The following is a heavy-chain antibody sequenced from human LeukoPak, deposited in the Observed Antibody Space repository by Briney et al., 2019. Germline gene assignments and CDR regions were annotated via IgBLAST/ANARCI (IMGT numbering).Heavy chain of an antibody. J-gene: IGHJ5*02. D-gene: IGHD3-10*01. CDR3: ARDSGTLWFGEINWFDP. Sequence: GASVKVSCKASGYTFTSYGISWVRQAPGQGLEWMGWISAYNGNTNYAQKLQGRVTMTTDTSTSTAYMELRSLRSDDTAVYYCARDSGTLWFGEINWFDPWGQGTLVTVSS. V-gene: IGHV1-18*01. CDR1: GYTFTSYG. CDR2: ISAYNGNT.